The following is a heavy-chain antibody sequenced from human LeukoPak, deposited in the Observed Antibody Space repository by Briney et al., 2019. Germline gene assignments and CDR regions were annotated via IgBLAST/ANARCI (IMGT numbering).Heavy chain of an antibody. CDR3: ARAEYGNWFDP. Sequence: PGGSLRLSCAASGFTVSSNYMSWVRQAPGKGLEWVSVIYSGGSTYYADSVKGRFTISRDNSKNTLYLQMNSLRADDTAVYYCARAEYGNWFDPWGQGTLVTVSS. V-gene: IGHV3-53*01. CDR2: IYSGGST. J-gene: IGHJ5*02. D-gene: IGHD2-2*01. CDR1: GFTVSSNY.